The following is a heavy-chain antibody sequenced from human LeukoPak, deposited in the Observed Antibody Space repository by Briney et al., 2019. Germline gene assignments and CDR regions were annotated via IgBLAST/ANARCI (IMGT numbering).Heavy chain of an antibody. Sequence: PGGSLRLSCAASGFTFSSYGMHWVRQAPGKGLEWVAFIRYDGSNKYYADSVKGRFTIPRDNSKNTLYLQMNSLRAEDTAVYYGAKSFITMVRGVITETLDYWGQGTLVTVSS. CDR2: IRYDGSNK. V-gene: IGHV3-30*02. D-gene: IGHD3-10*01. CDR3: AKSFITMVRGVITETLDY. J-gene: IGHJ4*02. CDR1: GFTFSSYG.